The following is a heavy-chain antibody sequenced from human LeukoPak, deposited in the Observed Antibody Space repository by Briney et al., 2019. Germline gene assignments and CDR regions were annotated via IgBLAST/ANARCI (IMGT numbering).Heavy chain of an antibody. D-gene: IGHD3-10*01. V-gene: IGHV4-38-2*02. J-gene: IGHJ5*02. CDR3: ARDEVEYYGSGSYYSPDSFDP. Sequence: SEILSLTCAVSGYSISSGYYWGWIRQPPGKGLEWIGSIYHSGSTYYNPSLKSRVTISVDTSKNQFSLKLSSVTAADTAVYYCARDEVEYYGSGSYYSPDSFDPWGQGTLVTVSS. CDR2: IYHSGST. CDR1: GYSISSGYY.